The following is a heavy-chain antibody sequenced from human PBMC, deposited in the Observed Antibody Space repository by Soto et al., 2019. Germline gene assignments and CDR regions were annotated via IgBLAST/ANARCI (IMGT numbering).Heavy chain of an antibody. D-gene: IGHD3-22*01. Sequence: QVQLQESGPGLVKPSQTLSLTCTVSGGSISSGDYYWSWIRQPPGKGPEWVGYIYYTGTTHYNPSLKSRVKISPYTSKNQLSLNLNSVTAADTAVYYCARASYYGSGAYYYTYWGQGTLVSVSS. V-gene: IGHV4-30-4*01. CDR2: IYYTGTT. CDR3: ARASYYGSGAYYYTY. CDR1: GGSISSGDYY. J-gene: IGHJ4*02.